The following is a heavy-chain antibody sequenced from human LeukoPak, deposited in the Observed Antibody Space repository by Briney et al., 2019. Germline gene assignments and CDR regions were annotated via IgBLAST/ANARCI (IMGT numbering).Heavy chain of an antibody. V-gene: IGHV3-23*01. J-gene: IGHJ6*02. CDR3: AKGPLYYYYGMDV. CDR2: ISGSGGST. Sequence: PGGSLRLSCEASGFIFSSYAMSWVRRAPGKGLEWVSAISGSGGSTYYADSVKGRFTISRDNSKNTLYLQMNSLRAEDTAVYYCAKGPLYYYYGMDVWGRGTTVTVSS. CDR1: GFIFSSYA.